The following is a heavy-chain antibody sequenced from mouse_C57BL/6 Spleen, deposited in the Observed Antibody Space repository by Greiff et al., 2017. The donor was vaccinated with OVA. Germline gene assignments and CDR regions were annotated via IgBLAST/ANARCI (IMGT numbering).Heavy chain of an antibody. V-gene: IGHV1-74*01. D-gene: IGHD1-1*01. CDR3: AIPIYYGSSPLGY. CDR1: GYTFTSSW. CDR2: LHPSDSDT. Sequence: QVQLQQPGAELVKPGASVKVSCKASGYTFTSSWMHWVKQRPGQGLEWIGRLHPSDSDTNYNQKFKGKATLTVDKYSSTAYMQLSSLTSEDSAVYYCAIPIYYGSSPLGYWGQGTTLTVSS. J-gene: IGHJ2*01.